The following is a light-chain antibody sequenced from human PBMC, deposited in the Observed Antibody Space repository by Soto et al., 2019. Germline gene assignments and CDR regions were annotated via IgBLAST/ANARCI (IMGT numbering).Light chain of an antibody. CDR2: EVN. CDR1: SSDVGGYNY. V-gene: IGLV2-8*01. CDR3: SSYTSSSTSYV. Sequence: QSVLTQPPSASGSPGQSVAISCTGTSSDVGGYNYVSWYQQHPGKAPKLMIYEVNKRPSGVPDRFSGSKSGNTASLTISGLQAEGEADYYCSSYTSSSTSYVFGTGTKVTVL. J-gene: IGLJ1*01.